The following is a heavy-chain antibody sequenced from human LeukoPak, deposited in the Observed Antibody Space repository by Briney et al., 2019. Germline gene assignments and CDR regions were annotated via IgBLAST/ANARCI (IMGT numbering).Heavy chain of an antibody. CDR3: ARADAYYYDSSGYWVY. D-gene: IGHD3-22*01. J-gene: IGHJ4*02. V-gene: IGHV1-3*01. Sequence: ASVKVSCTASGYTFTSYAMHWVRQAPGQRLGWMGWINAGNGNTKYSQKFQGRVTITRDTSASTAYMELSSLRSEDTAVYYCARADAYYYDSSGYWVYWGQGTLVTVSS. CDR1: GYTFTSYA. CDR2: INAGNGNT.